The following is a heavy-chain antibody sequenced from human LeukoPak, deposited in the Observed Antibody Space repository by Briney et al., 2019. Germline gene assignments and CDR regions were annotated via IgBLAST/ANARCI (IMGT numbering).Heavy chain of an antibody. CDR3: ARGEVLGELLAYYFDY. Sequence: GGSLRLSCAASGFTFNTYAMHWVRQAPGKGLEYVSGISTNGGSTYYTNSVKGRFTIPRDNAKNSLYLQMNSLRAEDTAVYYCARGEVLGELLAYYFDYWGQGTLVTVSS. CDR2: ISTNGGST. J-gene: IGHJ4*02. V-gene: IGHV3-64*01. D-gene: IGHD1-26*01. CDR1: GFTFNTYA.